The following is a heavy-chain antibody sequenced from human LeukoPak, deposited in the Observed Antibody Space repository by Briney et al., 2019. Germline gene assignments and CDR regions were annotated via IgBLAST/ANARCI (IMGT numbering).Heavy chain of an antibody. CDR2: IYYSGST. J-gene: IGHJ6*02. D-gene: IGHD3-10*01. Sequence: SETLSLTCTVSGGSISSYYWSWIRQPPGKGLEWIGYIYYSGSTNYNPSLKSRVTISVDTSKNQFSLELSSVTAADTAVYYCARDKRLVTMVRGVMDYYYYGMDVWGQGTTVTVSS. CDR3: ARDKRLVTMVRGVMDYYYYGMDV. V-gene: IGHV4-59*01. CDR1: GGSISSYY.